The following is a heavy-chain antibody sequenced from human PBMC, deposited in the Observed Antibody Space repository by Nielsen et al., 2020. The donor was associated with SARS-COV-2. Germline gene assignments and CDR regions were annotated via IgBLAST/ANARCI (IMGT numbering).Heavy chain of an antibody. CDR2: IYNRGNT. CDR1: GGSISSYY. J-gene: IGHJ4*02. V-gene: IGHV4-59*08. CDR3: ARHPYPMTVSTFGCDY. Sequence: GSLRLSCTASGGSISSYYWSWIRQPPGKGLEWIGYIYNRGNTNYNPSLKSRVTISVDTSKNQFSLRLSSVTVADTAVYYCARHPYPMTVSTFGCDYWGQGTLVTVSS. D-gene: IGHD2-21*02.